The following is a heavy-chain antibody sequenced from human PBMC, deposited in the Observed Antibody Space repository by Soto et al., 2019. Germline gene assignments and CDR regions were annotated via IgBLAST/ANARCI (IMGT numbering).Heavy chain of an antibody. V-gene: IGHV2-5*02. CDR3: AHRVLRTVLSWVTTTAIYFDF. CDR1: GFSLTTSGVG. D-gene: IGHD3-3*01. CDR2: IYWDDDK. J-gene: IGHJ4*02. Sequence: QITLNESGPTVVRPTETLTLTCRFSGFSLTTSGVGVGWIRQSPGKAPEWLALIYWDDDKRYSASLKSRLTSTKDTSKNQVVLTVSDLDPTDTATYYCAHRVLRTVLSWVTTTAIYFDFWGQGTPVAVSS.